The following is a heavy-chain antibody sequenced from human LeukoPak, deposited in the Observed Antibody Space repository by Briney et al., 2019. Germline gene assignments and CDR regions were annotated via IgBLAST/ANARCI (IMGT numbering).Heavy chain of an antibody. CDR3: ARVGRDYDFWSGRRENWFGL. Sequence: ASVKLSCKASGYTFTSYGISWVRQAPGQGLEWMGWISAYNGNTNYAQKLQGRVTMTTDTSTSTAYMEMRCLRSDDTAVYYCARVGRDYDFWSGRRENWFGLWGQGTLVTVSS. J-gene: IGHJ5*02. D-gene: IGHD3-3*01. V-gene: IGHV1-18*01. CDR2: ISAYNGNT. CDR1: GYTFTSYG.